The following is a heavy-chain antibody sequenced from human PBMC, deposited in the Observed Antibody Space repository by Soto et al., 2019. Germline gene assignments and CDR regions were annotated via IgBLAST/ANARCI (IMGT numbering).Heavy chain of an antibody. CDR1: GFTFSSYA. CDR2: ISYDGSNK. Sequence: QVQLVESGGGVVQPGRSLRLSCADSGFTFSSYAMHWVRQAPGKGLEWVAVISYDGSNKYYADSVKCRFTISRDNSNNTLYLHMNSMRAEDTGLYYCASAGSYYGSKFDYWGQGTLVTVSS. V-gene: IGHV3-30-3*01. J-gene: IGHJ4*02. CDR3: ASAGSYYGSKFDY. D-gene: IGHD1-26*01.